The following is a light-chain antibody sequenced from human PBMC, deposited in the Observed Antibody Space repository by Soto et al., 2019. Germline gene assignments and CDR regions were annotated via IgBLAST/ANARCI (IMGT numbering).Light chain of an antibody. CDR3: NSYTTSGTRV. CDR1: SSDVGAYNY. CDR2: DVS. J-gene: IGLJ2*01. Sequence: QSALTQPASVSGSPGQSITISCTGTSSDVGAYNYVSWFQQHPGKAPKLIISDVSNRPSGVSNRFSGSKSGNTASLTISGLQAEDEADYYCNSYTTSGTRVFGGGTQLTVL. V-gene: IGLV2-14*01.